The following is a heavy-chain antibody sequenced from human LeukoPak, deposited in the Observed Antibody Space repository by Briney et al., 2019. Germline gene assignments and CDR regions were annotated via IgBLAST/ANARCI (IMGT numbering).Heavy chain of an antibody. CDR1: GFTFSSYA. J-gene: IGHJ4*02. V-gene: IGHV3-30*18. D-gene: IGHD6-19*01. CDR3: AKDWGYASGTYFVN. Sequence: GGSLRLSCAASGFTFSSYAMHWVRQAPGKGLEWVAVISSEGRDKYYAESVKGRFTTSRDNPKNTLYLQMNSLRAEDTAFYYCAKDWGYASGTYFVNWGQGTLVTVSP. CDR2: ISSEGRDK.